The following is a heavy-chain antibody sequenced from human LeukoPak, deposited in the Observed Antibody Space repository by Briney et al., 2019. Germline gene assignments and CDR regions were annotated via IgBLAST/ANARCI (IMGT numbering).Heavy chain of an antibody. J-gene: IGHJ4*02. Sequence: AASVKVSCKASGYTFTSYDINRLRQAPGQELQWMGWMNPNSGNTDYEQKFQRRVTMTGNTSISTAYIELSSLTSEDTAVYYCARGSRLRFLDYWAQGSLVTISS. CDR3: ARGSRLRFLDY. V-gene: IGHV1-8*01. D-gene: IGHD4-17*01. CDR2: MNPNSGNT. CDR1: GYTFTSYD.